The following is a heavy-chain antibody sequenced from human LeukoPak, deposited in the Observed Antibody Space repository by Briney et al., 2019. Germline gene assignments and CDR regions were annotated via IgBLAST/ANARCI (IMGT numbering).Heavy chain of an antibody. CDR2: IWYDGSNK. CDR1: GFTFSSYG. Sequence: GGSLRLSCAASGFTFSSYGMHWVRQAPGKGLEWVAVIWYDGSNKYYADSVKGRFTISRDNSKNTLYLQMNSLRAEDTAVYYCARDRRGYSYGYTYYYYGMDVWGQGTTVTVSS. D-gene: IGHD5-18*01. V-gene: IGHV3-33*01. CDR3: ARDRRGYSYGYTYYYYGMDV. J-gene: IGHJ6*02.